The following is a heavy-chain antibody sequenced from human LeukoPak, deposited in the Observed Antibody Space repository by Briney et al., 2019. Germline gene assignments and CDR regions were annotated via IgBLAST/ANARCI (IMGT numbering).Heavy chain of an antibody. J-gene: IGHJ3*02. CDR2: ISHSGST. V-gene: IGHV4-34*01. CDR1: GGSFSGYY. CDR3: ARSANAFDI. Sequence: EPSETLSLTCAVYGGSFSGYYWSWIRQPPGKGPEWIGKISHSGSTNYNPSLKSRVTISVDTSTNQFSLNLSSVTAADTAVYYCARSANAFDIWGQGTMVTVSS.